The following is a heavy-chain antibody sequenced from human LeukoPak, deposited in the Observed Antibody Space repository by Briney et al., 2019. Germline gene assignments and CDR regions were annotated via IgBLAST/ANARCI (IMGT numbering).Heavy chain of an antibody. CDR2: IYTSGST. CDR3: ARRPMAGDFDY. D-gene: IGHD3-10*01. CDR1: GGSISSYY. V-gene: IGHV4-4*09. Sequence: SETLSLTCTVSGGSISSYYWSWIRQPPGKGLEWIGYIYTSGSTNYNPSLKSRVTISVDTSKNQFSLKLSSVTAADTAVYYCARRPMAGDFDYWGQGTLVTVSS. J-gene: IGHJ4*02.